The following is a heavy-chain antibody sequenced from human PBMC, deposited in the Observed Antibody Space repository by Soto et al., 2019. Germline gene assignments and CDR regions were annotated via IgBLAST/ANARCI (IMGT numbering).Heavy chain of an antibody. CDR1: GFTVSSNY. V-gene: IGHV3-53*01. J-gene: IGHJ6*02. D-gene: IGHD1-7*01. CDR3: AREKNYKGGMDV. CDR2: IYSGGST. Sequence: PGGSLRLCCAASGFTVSSNYMSWVRQAPGKGLEWVSVIYSGGSTYYADSVKGRFTISRDNSKNTLYLQMNSLRAEDTAVYYCAREKNYKGGMDVWGQGTTVTVSS.